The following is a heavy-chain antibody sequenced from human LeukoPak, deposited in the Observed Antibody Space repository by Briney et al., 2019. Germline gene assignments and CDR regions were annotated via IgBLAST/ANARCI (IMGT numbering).Heavy chain of an antibody. D-gene: IGHD1-14*01. CDR3: ARRGPGHRNDY. Sequence: PSETLSLTCAVYGGSFSGYYWSWIRQPPGKGLEWIGEINHSGSTNYNPSLKSRVTISVDTSKIQFSLKLSSVTAADTAVYYCARRGPGHRNDYWGQGTLVTVSS. CDR1: GGSFSGYY. CDR2: INHSGST. V-gene: IGHV4-34*01. J-gene: IGHJ4*02.